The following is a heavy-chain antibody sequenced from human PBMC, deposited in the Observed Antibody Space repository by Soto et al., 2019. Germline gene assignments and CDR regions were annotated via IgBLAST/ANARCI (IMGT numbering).Heavy chain of an antibody. V-gene: IGHV4-59*01. D-gene: IGHD6-19*01. CDR1: GGSINTYS. CDR3: ARGIVDNGSGWYLDP. Sequence: TSETLSLTSPVSGGSINTYSWSWIRQPPGKGLEYIGYIYYSGSTNSNPSLKSRVTISIDTSKNQFSLKLTSVTAADTAVYYCARGIVDNGSGWYLDPWGQGTLVTVSS. CDR2: IYYSGST. J-gene: IGHJ5*02.